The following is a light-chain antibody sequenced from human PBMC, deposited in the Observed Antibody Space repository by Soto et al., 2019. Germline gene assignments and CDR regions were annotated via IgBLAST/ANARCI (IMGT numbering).Light chain of an antibody. CDR2: GAS. Sequence: EVVMTQSPATLSVSPGDRATLSCRASQIVGSRLAWYQQKPGQPPRLLIYGASTRATGIPAGFSGSGSGTEFTLTINSLQSEDIAVYYCQQYNTWHRTFGQGTKMDIK. V-gene: IGKV3-15*01. J-gene: IGKJ1*01. CDR3: QQYNTWHRT. CDR1: QIVGSR.